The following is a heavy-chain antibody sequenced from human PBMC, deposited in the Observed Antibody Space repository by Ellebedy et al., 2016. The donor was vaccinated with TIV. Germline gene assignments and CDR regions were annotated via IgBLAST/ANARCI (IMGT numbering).Heavy chain of an antibody. CDR2: INVGSGDT. D-gene: IGHD2-8*01. CDR3: ARGPRTLLRNAISGWFDP. CDR1: GYTFSDYA. Sequence: AASVKVSCKASGYTFSDYAIQWLRQTPGQRPEWMGWINVGSGDTKYSQHFQDRVIITRDTSATTVYMELSSLRSDDTAIYYCARGPRTLLRNAISGWFDPWGQGSPVTVS. J-gene: IGHJ5*02. V-gene: IGHV1-3*01.